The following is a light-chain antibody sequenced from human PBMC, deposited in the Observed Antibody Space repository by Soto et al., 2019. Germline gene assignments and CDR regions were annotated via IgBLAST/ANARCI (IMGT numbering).Light chain of an antibody. CDR3: QQYNSYST. V-gene: IGKV1-5*01. Sequence: DIQMTQSPSSLSASVGDRFTITCRASQSISSWLAWYQQKPGKAPKLLIYDASSLENGDPSRFSGSGSGTEFTLTISSLQPDDFATYYCQQYNSYSTFGQGTRLEIK. CDR2: DAS. J-gene: IGKJ5*01. CDR1: QSISSW.